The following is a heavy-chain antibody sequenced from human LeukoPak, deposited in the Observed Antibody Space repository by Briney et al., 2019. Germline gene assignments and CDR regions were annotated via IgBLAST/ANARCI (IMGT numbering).Heavy chain of an antibody. CDR2: IIPIFGTA. Sequence: SVKVSCKASGVTFSSYAISWVRQALGQGLEWMGGIIPIFGTANYAQKFQGRVTITADESTSTAYMELSSLRSVDTAVYYCARGGGYGEPDYWGQGTLVTVSS. CDR1: GVTFSSYA. J-gene: IGHJ4*02. V-gene: IGHV1-69*13. CDR3: ARGGGYGEPDY. D-gene: IGHD3-16*01.